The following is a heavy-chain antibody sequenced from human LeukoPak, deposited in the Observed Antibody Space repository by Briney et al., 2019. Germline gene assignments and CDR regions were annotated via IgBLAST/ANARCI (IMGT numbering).Heavy chain of an antibody. Sequence: PSETLSLTCTVSGGSIGRSSYYWGWIRQPPGKGLEWIGEIYHSGSTNYNPSLKSRVTISVDKSKNHFSLNLSSVTAADTAVYYCARLGDSSGYYGFDYWGQGTLVTISS. V-gene: IGHV4-39*07. J-gene: IGHJ4*02. D-gene: IGHD3-22*01. CDR3: ARLGDSSGYYGFDY. CDR2: IYHSGST. CDR1: GGSIGRSSYY.